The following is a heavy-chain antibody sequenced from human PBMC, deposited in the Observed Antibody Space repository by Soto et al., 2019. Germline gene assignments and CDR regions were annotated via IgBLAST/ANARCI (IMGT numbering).Heavy chain of an antibody. CDR1: GVTFSSYA. D-gene: IGHD2-2*01. CDR2: ISGSGGST. Sequence: EVQLLESVGGLVQPGGSLRLSCAASGVTFSSYAMSWVRQAPGKGLEWVSAISGSGGSTYYADSGKGRFTISRDNSKNTLDLQMNSLRAEDTAVYYCAKDRPEVIVVVQAAKDYWGQGTLVTVSS. CDR3: AKDRPEVIVVVQAAKDY. V-gene: IGHV3-23*01. J-gene: IGHJ4*02.